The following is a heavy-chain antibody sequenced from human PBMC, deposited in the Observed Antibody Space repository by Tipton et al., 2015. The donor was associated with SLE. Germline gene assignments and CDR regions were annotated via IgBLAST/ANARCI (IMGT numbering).Heavy chain of an antibody. CDR2: INHSGST. D-gene: IGHD3-10*01. Sequence: TLSLTCAVYGGSFSGYYWSWIRQPPGKGLEWIGEINHSGSTNYNPSLKSRVTISVDTSKNQFSLKLSSVTAADTAVYYCARGGYYGSGSYYKLAFDLWGQGTMVTVSS. V-gene: IGHV4-34*01. CDR3: ARGGYYGSGSYYKLAFDL. CDR1: GGSFSGYY. J-gene: IGHJ3*01.